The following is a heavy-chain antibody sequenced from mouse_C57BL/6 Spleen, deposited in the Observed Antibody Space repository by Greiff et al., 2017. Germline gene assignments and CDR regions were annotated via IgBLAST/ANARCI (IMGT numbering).Heavy chain of an antibody. CDR1: GFTFSSYA. D-gene: IGHD4-1*01. Sequence: EVQLQQSGEGLVKPGGSLKLSCAASGFTFSSYAMSWVRQTPEKRLEWVAYISSGGDYIYYADTVKGRFTISRDNARNTLYLQMSSLKSEDTAMYYCTRGLGRGDYFDYWGQGTTLTVSS. CDR3: TRGLGRGDYFDY. CDR2: ISSGGDYI. V-gene: IGHV5-9-1*02. J-gene: IGHJ2*01.